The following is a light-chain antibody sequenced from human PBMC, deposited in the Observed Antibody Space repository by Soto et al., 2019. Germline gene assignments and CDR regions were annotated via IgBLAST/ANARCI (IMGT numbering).Light chain of an antibody. V-gene: IGLV2-14*01. CDR1: SSDVGGYNY. J-gene: IGLJ1*01. CDR3: SSYTSDSTYV. CDR2: DVS. Sequence: LTQPASVSGSPGQSITISCTGTSSDVGGYNYVSWYQEHPGKAPKLMIYDVSNRPSGVSNRFSGSKSDNTASLTISGLQAEDEADYYCSSYTSDSTYVFGTGTKVTVL.